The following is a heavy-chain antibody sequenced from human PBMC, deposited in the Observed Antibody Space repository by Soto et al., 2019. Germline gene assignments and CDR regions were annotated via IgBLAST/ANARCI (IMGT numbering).Heavy chain of an antibody. Sequence: QVQLVQSGDEVKKTGASVKVSCRASGYTLTNYGISWVRQAPGQGLFWMGWISGHNGNTLSAQKVQGRLTLTIDTSTNTAYMELMSPKIDDTAMYYCVRDWQLSPWGQGTLVTVSS. J-gene: IGHJ5*02. V-gene: IGHV1-18*01. CDR3: VRDWQLSP. CDR2: ISGHNGNT. D-gene: IGHD1-1*01. CDR1: GYTLTNYG.